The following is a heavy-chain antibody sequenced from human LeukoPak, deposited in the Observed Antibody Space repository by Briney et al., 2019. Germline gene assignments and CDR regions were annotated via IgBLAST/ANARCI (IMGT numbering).Heavy chain of an antibody. Sequence: PGGSLRLSCTASGFTFGDYAMSWVRQAPGKGLEWVGFIRSKAYGGTTEYAASVKGRFTISRDDSKSIAYLQMNSLKTEDTAVYYCTRVSSSTPVAFDVWGQGTLVTVSS. CDR2: IRSKAYGGTT. J-gene: IGHJ4*02. V-gene: IGHV3-49*04. CDR1: GFTFGDYA. D-gene: IGHD6-13*01. CDR3: TRVSSSTPVAFDV.